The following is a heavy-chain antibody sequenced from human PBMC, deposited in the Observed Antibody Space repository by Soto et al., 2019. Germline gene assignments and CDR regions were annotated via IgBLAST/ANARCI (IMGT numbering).Heavy chain of an antibody. D-gene: IGHD1-26*01. J-gene: IGHJ4*02. Sequence: ASVKVSCKGSGYTFTSYGISWVRQAPGQGLEWMGWISASNGTTHYAQKLQGRVTMTTDTSTSTAYMELRSLRSDDTAVYYCARASGSYFFDYWGQGTLVTVSS. V-gene: IGHV1-18*01. CDR2: ISASNGTT. CDR1: GYTFTSYG. CDR3: ARASGSYFFDY.